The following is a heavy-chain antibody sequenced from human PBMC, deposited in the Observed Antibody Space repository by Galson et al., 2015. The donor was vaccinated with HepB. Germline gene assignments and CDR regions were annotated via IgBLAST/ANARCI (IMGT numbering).Heavy chain of an antibody. D-gene: IGHD5-18*01. Sequence: SLRLSCAASGFTVSSNYMSWVRQAPGKGLEWVSVIYSGGSTYYADSVKGRFTISRDNSKNTLYLQMNSLRAEDTAVYYCARDPLPDRGYRVYYYYGMDVWGQGTTVTVSS. CDR3: ARDPLPDRGYRVYYYYGMDV. CDR1: GFTVSSNY. V-gene: IGHV3-53*01. J-gene: IGHJ6*02. CDR2: IYSGGST.